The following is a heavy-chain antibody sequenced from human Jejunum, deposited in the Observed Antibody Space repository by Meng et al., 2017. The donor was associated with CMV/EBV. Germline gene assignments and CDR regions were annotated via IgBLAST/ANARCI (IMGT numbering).Heavy chain of an antibody. CDR3: ARGMYFSP. CDR1: GFTVISNY. V-gene: IGHV3-66*01. D-gene: IGHD2-8*01. J-gene: IGHJ5*02. Sequence: QLVESGGGLVQPGGSLRLSCAASGFTVISNYMSWVRQAPGKGLEWVSFIYSGGNTYYADSVKGRFTISRDNSKNTVYLQMNSLRGEDTAVYYCARGMYFSPWGQGTLVTVSS. CDR2: IYSGGNT.